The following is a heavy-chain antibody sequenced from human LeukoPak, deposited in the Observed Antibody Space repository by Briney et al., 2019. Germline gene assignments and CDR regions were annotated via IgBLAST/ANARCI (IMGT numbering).Heavy chain of an antibody. CDR2: INTDGSST. CDR1: GFTFSSYS. D-gene: IGHD1-1*01. Sequence: GGSLRLSCAASGFTFSSYSMNWVRQAPGKGLVWVSRINTDGSSTSYAASVKGRFTISRDNAKNTLYLQMDSLRAEDTAVYYCARRWIDYWGQGTLVTVSS. V-gene: IGHV3-74*01. CDR3: ARRWIDY. J-gene: IGHJ4*02.